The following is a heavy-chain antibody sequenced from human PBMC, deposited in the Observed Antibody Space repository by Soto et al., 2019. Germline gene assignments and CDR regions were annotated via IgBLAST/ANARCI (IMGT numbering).Heavy chain of an antibody. J-gene: IGHJ4*02. V-gene: IGHV3-7*05. CDR3: VRARSVSFNF. CDR2: LKQDGSER. CDR1: GFTFDSYW. Sequence: GGSLRLSCAASGFTFDSYWMAWVRQAPGKGLEWVAILKQDGSERYYVDSVTGRFTTSRDNTENSLYLQMSSLRVEDTAVYYWVRARSVSFNFWGLGTLVTVSS.